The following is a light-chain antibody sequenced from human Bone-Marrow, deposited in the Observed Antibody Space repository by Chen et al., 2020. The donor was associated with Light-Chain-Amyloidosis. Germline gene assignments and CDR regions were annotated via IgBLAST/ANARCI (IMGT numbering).Light chain of an antibody. Sequence: SYVLTQTSSVSVPPGQTATSACGGNTIGSTSVPWYQQTPGQAPLLVGYDDSDRPSGIPERLSGSNSGNTAPLTIRRVEAGDEADYYCQVWDRSSDRPVFGGGTKLTVL. CDR2: DDS. J-gene: IGLJ3*02. CDR1: TIGSTS. V-gene: IGLV3-21*02. CDR3: QVWDRSSDRPV.